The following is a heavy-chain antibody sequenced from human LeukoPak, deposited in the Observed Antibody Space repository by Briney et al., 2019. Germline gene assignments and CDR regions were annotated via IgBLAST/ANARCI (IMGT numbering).Heavy chain of an antibody. CDR2: IYYSGST. D-gene: IGHD3-10*01. CDR3: GRLDMVRGSPFDY. Sequence: PSETLSLTCTVSGGSISSYYWSWIRQPPGKGLEWIGYIYYSGSTNYNPSLKSRVTISVDTSKNQFSLKLSSVTAADTAVYYCGRLDMVRGSPFDYWGQGTLVTVSS. J-gene: IGHJ4*02. CDR1: GGSISSYY. V-gene: IGHV4-59*01.